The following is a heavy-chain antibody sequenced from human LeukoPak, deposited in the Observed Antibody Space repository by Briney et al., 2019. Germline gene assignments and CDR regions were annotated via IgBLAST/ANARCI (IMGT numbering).Heavy chain of an antibody. CDR2: INPNSGGT. CDR1: RYTFNDYY. J-gene: IGHJ3*02. CDR3: ARDRGIVGATTEVEAFDI. V-gene: IGHV1-2*02. Sequence: ASDTVPRQACRYTFNDYYMQRVRQDPRDAIEWPGWINPNSGGTNYAQKFQGRVTMTRDTSISTAYMELSRLRSDDTAVYYCARDRGIVGATTEVEAFDIWGQGTMVTVSS. D-gene: IGHD1-26*01.